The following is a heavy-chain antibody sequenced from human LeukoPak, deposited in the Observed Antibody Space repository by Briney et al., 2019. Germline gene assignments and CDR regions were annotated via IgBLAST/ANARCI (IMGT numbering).Heavy chain of an antibody. D-gene: IGHD1-26*01. Sequence: GESLKISCKGSGYTFTNYWIGWVRQMPGKGLEWMGIIYPGDSDTRYSPSFQGQVTISADKSISTAYLQWSSLKASDTAMYYCARRGAWELLSGARYYFDYWGQGTLVTVSS. CDR1: GYTFTNYW. J-gene: IGHJ4*02. V-gene: IGHV5-51*01. CDR2: IYPGDSDT. CDR3: ARRGAWELLSGARYYFDY.